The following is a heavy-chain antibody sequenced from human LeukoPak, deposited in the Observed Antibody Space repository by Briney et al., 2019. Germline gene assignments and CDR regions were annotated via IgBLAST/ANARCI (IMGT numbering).Heavy chain of an antibody. D-gene: IGHD6-19*01. CDR1: GGSISSYY. CDR2: IYTSGST. CDR3: ARGVWLGREFWFDP. V-gene: IGHV4-4*07. J-gene: IGHJ5*02. Sequence: SETLSLTCTVSGGSISSYYWSWIRQPAGKGLEWIGRIYTSGSTNYNPSLKSRVTMSVDTSKNQFSLKLSSVTAADTAVYYCARGVWLGREFWFDPWGQGTLVTVSS.